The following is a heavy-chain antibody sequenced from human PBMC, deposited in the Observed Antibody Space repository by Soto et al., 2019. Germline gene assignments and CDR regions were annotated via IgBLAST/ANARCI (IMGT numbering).Heavy chain of an antibody. V-gene: IGHV1-2*04. CDR1: GYTFTGYY. D-gene: IGHD2-15*01. CDR2: INPNSGGT. Sequence: GASVKVSCKASGYTFTGYYMHWVRQAPGQGLEWMGWINPNSGGTNYAQKFQGWVTMTRDTSISTAYMELSRLRSDDTAVYYCARDRDGYCSGGSCSYYFDYWGQGTLVTVSS. CDR3: ARDRDGYCSGGSCSYYFDY. J-gene: IGHJ4*02.